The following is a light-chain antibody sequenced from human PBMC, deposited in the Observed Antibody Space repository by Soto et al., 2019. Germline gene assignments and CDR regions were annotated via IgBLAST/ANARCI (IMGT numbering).Light chain of an antibody. CDR1: QSVSSN. CDR2: GAS. Sequence: EIVMTNSPATLSVSPGERATLSCRASQSVSSNLAWYQQNPGQAPRLLIYGASTRATGIPARFSGSGSGTEFTLTISSLQSEDFAVYYCQQYNNWPWTFGQGTKV. J-gene: IGKJ1*01. CDR3: QQYNNWPWT. V-gene: IGKV3-15*01.